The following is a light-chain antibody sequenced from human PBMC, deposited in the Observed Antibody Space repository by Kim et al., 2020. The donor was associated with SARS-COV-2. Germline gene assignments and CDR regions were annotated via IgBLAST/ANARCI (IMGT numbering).Light chain of an antibody. Sequence: APEGRATPSCRARQSVSSSYLAWYQQKPGQAPRLLINGASSRATGIPDRFSGSGSGTAFTLTISRLEPEDFAVYYCQPYGSSPFTFGPGTKVDIK. V-gene: IGKV3-20*01. J-gene: IGKJ3*01. CDR1: QSVSSSY. CDR3: QPYGSSPFT. CDR2: GAS.